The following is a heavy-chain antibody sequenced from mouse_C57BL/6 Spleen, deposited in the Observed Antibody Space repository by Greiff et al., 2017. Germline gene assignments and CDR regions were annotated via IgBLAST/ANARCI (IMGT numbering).Heavy chain of an antibody. D-gene: IGHD1-1*01. CDR1: GYTFTSYW. CDR2: IYPGSGST. Sequence: QVQLQQPGAELVKPGASVKMSCKASGYTFTSYWITWVKQRPGQGLEWIGYIYPGSGSTNYNEKFKGKATLTVDTSSSTAYMQLSSLTSEDSAVYYCARNCCGSSDFDYWGKGTTLTVAS. J-gene: IGHJ2*01. V-gene: IGHV1-55*01. CDR3: ARNCCGSSDFDY.